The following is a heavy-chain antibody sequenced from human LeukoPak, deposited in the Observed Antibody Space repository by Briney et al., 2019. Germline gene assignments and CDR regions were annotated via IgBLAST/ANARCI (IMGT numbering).Heavy chain of an antibody. V-gene: IGHV4-59*01. CDR3: AQSGSWDAFDI. J-gene: IGHJ3*02. D-gene: IGHD3-10*01. Sequence: SWETLSLTCTVSGGSISSYYWSWIRQPPGKGLEWIGYIYYSGSTNYNPSLKSRVTISVDTSKNQFSLRLSSVTAADTAVYYCAQSGSWDAFDIWGQGTMVTVSS. CDR2: IYYSGST. CDR1: GGSISSYY.